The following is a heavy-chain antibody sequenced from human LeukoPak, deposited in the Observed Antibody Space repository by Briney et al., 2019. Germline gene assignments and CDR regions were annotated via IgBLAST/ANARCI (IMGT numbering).Heavy chain of an antibody. V-gene: IGHV3-48*01. CDR3: AREDDYYGSGGYYF. Sequence: GGSLRLSCAASGFTFSSYSMNWVRQAPGKGLEWVSYISSSSSTIYYADSVKGRFTISRDNAKNSLYLQMNSLRAEDTAVYYCAREDDYYGSGGYYFWGQGTLVTVSS. CDR2: ISSSSSTI. CDR1: GFTFSSYS. J-gene: IGHJ4*02. D-gene: IGHD3-10*01.